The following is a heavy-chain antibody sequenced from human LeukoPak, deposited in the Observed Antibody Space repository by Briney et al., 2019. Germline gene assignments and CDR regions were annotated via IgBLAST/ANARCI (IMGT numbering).Heavy chain of an antibody. CDR3: AKRRDYDFWSGEYGMDV. CDR1: GGSISSSSYC. Sequence: SETLSLTCTVSGGSISSSSYCWGWIRPPPGKGLEWIGSIYYSGSTYYNPSLKSRVTISVDTSKNQFSLKLSSVTAADTAVYYCAKRRDYDFWSGEYGMDVWGQGTTVTVSS. CDR2: IYYSGST. D-gene: IGHD3-3*01. V-gene: IGHV4-39*01. J-gene: IGHJ6*02.